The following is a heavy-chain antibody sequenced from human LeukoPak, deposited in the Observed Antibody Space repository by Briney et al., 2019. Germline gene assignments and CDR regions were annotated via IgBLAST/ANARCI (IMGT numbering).Heavy chain of an antibody. CDR2: IYYSGST. CDR3: ARDYGKSYYYYYMDV. Sequence: PSETLSLTCTVSGGSISSSSYYWGWIRQPPGKGLEWIGSIYYSGSTYHNPSLKGRVTISVDTSKNQFSLKLSSVTAADTAVYYCARDYGKSYYYYYMDVWGKGTTVTVSS. D-gene: IGHD1-26*01. J-gene: IGHJ6*03. CDR1: GGSISSSSYY. V-gene: IGHV4-39*07.